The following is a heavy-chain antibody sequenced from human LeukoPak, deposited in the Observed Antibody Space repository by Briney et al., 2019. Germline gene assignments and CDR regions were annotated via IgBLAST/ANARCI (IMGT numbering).Heavy chain of an antibody. CDR1: GGSISSYY. Sequence: SETLSLTCTVSGGSISSYYWTWIRQPPGKGLEWIGYIYYSGSTNYNPSLKSRVTISVDTSKNQFSLKLSSVTAADTAVYYCARHKAARPSLWYFDLWGRGTLVTVSS. V-gene: IGHV4-59*08. D-gene: IGHD6-6*01. CDR2: IYYSGST. CDR3: ARHKAARPSLWYFDL. J-gene: IGHJ2*01.